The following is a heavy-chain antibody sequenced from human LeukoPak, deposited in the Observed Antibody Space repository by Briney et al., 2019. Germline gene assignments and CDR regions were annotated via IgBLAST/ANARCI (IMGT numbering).Heavy chain of an antibody. V-gene: IGHV1-69*13. CDR3: ARAPYSSGGSTNYYYYYYMDV. CDR1: GGTFSSSA. Sequence: SVKVSCKASGGTFSSSAISWLRLAPGQGLEWMGGIIPIFGTANYAQKFQGRVTITADESTSTAYMELSSLRSEDTAVYYCARAPYSSGGSTNYYYYYYMDVWGKGTTVTVSS. CDR2: IIPIFGTA. D-gene: IGHD6-19*01. J-gene: IGHJ6*03.